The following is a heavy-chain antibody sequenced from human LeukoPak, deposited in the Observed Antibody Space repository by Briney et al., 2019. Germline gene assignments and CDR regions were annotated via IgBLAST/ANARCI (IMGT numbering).Heavy chain of an antibody. J-gene: IGHJ4*02. CDR3: AREANSGYDNFDY. Sequence: SETLSLTCTVSGGSISSSSYYWGWIRQPPGKGLEWIGSIYYSGSTYYNPSLKSRVTISVDTSKNQFSLKLSSVTAADTAVYYCAREANSGYDNFDYWGQGTLVTVSS. CDR2: IYYSGST. CDR1: GGSISSSSYY. D-gene: IGHD5-12*01. V-gene: IGHV4-39*02.